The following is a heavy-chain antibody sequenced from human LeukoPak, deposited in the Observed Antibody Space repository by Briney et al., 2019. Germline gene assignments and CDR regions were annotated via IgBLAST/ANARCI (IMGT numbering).Heavy chain of an antibody. CDR1: GXSFSGYY. V-gene: IGHV4-34*01. CDR3: ASLLEYSSSSPYYYYGMDV. Sequence: SETLSLTCAVYGXSFSGYYWRWVRQPPGKGLEWIGEINHSGSTNYNPSLKSRVTISVDTSKNQFSLKLSSVTAADTAVYYCASLLEYSSSSPYYYYGMDVWGQGTTVTVSS. J-gene: IGHJ6*02. CDR2: INHSGST. D-gene: IGHD6-6*01.